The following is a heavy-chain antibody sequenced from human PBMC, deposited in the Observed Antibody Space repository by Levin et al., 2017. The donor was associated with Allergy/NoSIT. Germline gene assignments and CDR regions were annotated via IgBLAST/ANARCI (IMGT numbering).Heavy chain of an antibody. D-gene: IGHD6-25*01. CDR3: ARVTSSEPENWFDP. J-gene: IGHJ5*02. Sequence: SETLSLTCAVSGGSISSGGYSWSWIRQPPGKGLEWIGYIYHSGSTYYNPSLKSRVTISVDRSKNQFSLKLSSVTAADTAVYYCARVTSSEPENWFDPWGQGTLVTVSS. CDR2: IYHSGST. CDR1: GGSISSGGYS. V-gene: IGHV4-30-2*01.